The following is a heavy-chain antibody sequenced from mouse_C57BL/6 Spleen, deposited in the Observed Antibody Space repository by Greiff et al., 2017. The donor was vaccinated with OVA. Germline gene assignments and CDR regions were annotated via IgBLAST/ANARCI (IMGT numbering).Heavy chain of an antibody. V-gene: IGHV3-6*01. D-gene: IGHD2-4*01. Sequence: EVQLQESGPGLVKPSQSLSLTCSVTGYSITSGYYWNWIRQFPGNKLEWMGYISYDGSNNYNPSLKNRISITRDTSKNQFFLKLNSVTTEDTATYYCARPNYDAGGYYFDYWGQGTTLTVSS. CDR1: GYSITSGYY. CDR2: ISYDGSN. CDR3: ARPNYDAGGYYFDY. J-gene: IGHJ2*01.